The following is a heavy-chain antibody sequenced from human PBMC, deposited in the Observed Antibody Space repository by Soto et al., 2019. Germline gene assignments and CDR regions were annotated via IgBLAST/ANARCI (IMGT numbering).Heavy chain of an antibody. V-gene: IGHV4-30-4*01. J-gene: IGHJ6*02. CDR1: GGSISSGDYY. CDR2: IYYSGST. Sequence: QVQLQESGPGLVNPSQSLSLTCTVSGGSISSGDYYLSWIRQPPGKGLEWIGYIYYSGSTYYNPSLKSRVTIAVDKSKNKFSLKVISVTAADTAVYYCARDVHLPDKYWANYYYGMDVWGQGTTVTVSS. D-gene: IGHD2-8*02. CDR3: ARDVHLPDKYWANYYYGMDV.